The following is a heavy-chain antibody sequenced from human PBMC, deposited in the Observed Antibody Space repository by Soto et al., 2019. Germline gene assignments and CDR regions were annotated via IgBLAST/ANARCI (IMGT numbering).Heavy chain of an antibody. V-gene: IGHV5-51*01. CDR1: GYSFTTYW. J-gene: IGHJ3*02. CDR3: TRQRGSGRFDAFDI. CDR2: IYPGDSDT. Sequence: RGESLKISCKGSGYSFTTYWIGWVRQMPGKGLEWMGIIYPGDSDTGYSPSFQGQVTISADKSISTAYLQWSSLKASDTAMYYCTRQRGSGRFDAFDIWGRGTMVTVSS. D-gene: IGHD6-19*01.